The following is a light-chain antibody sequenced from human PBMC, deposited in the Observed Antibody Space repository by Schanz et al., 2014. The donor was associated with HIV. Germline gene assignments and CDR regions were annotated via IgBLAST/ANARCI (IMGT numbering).Light chain of an antibody. Sequence: PGERATLSCRTTQSISSDYLAWYQQRPGQPPRLLIYGASSRATGIPPRFSGSGSGTDFTLTINSLEPEDFAVYYCQQRSNWPPWTFGQGTKVEIK. CDR2: GAS. J-gene: IGKJ1*01. CDR1: QSISSDY. V-gene: IGKV3-11*01. CDR3: QQRSNWPPWT.